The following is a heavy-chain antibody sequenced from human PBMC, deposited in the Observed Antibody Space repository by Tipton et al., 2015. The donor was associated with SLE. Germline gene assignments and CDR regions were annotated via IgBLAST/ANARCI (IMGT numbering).Heavy chain of an antibody. CDR3: ARDTPRVGAPFDY. V-gene: IGHV4-34*01. Sequence: TLSLTCAVYGGSFSGYYWSWIRQPPGKGLEWIGEINHSGSTIYNPSLKSRVTISVDTSKNQFSLKQSSVTAADTAVYYCARDTPRVGAPFDYWGQGTLVTVSS. CDR2: INHSGST. J-gene: IGHJ4*02. CDR1: GGSFSGYY. D-gene: IGHD1-26*01.